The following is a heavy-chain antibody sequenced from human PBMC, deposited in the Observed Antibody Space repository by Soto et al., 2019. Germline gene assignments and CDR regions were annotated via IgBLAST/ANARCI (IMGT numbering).Heavy chain of an antibody. V-gene: IGHV3-23*01. D-gene: IGHD3-10*01. CDR2: ISGSGGST. CDR3: AKLLLADLFGEFHNYFDY. J-gene: IGHJ4*02. CDR1: GFTFSSYA. Sequence: GGSLRLSCAASGFTFSSYAMSWVRQAPGKGLEWVSAISGSGGSTYYADSVKGRFTISRDNSKNTLYLQMNSLRAEDTAVYYCAKLLLADLFGEFHNYFDYWGQGTLVTVSS.